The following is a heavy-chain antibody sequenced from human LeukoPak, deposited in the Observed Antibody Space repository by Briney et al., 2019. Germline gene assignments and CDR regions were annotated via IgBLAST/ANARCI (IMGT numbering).Heavy chain of an antibody. CDR1: GFTFSGSA. V-gene: IGHV3-73*01. D-gene: IGHD1-26*01. CDR2: IDKKDKGYATAT. J-gene: IGHJ5*02. CDR3: TRDSGTYNWFDP. Sequence: PGGSLKLSCAASGFTFSGSAIHWVRQSSGKGLEWVGQIDKKDKGYATATAYAASVKGRFTISRDDSINTAYLQMKSLKTEDTALYYCTRDSGTYNWFDPWGQGTLLPVFS.